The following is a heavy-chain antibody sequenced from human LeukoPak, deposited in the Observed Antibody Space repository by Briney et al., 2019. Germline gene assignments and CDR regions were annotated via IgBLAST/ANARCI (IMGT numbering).Heavy chain of an antibody. J-gene: IGHJ6*03. CDR2: MNPNSGNT. V-gene: IGHV1-8*03. CDR1: GYTFTSYD. CDR3: ARGYCSSTSCYDFYYYMDV. D-gene: IGHD2-2*01. Sequence: GASVKVSCKASGYTFTSYDINWVRQATGQGLEWMGWMNPNSGNTGYAQKFQGRVTITRNTSISTAYMELSSLRSEDTAVYYCARGYCSSTSCYDFYYYMDVWGKGTTVTVSS.